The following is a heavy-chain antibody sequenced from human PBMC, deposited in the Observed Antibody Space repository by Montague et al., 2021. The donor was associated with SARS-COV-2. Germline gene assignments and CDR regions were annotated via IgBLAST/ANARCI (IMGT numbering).Heavy chain of an antibody. D-gene: IGHD6-13*01. CDR3: AQGIGDSRSFLEF. CDR2: ISWDGTTT. V-gene: IGHV3-43*01. J-gene: IGHJ4*02. CDR1: GFKFDDYT. Sequence: SLRLSLSASGFKFDDYTMHWVRQVPGKGLQWVSLISWDGTTTHYAESVEGRFTISRGNSISSLYLQMSSLRNDDTGLYYCAQGIGDSRSFLEFWGQGTLLTVSS.